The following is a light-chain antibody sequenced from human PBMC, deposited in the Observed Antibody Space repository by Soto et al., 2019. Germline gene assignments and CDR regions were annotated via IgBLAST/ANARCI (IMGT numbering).Light chain of an antibody. Sequence: EIVMTQSPATLSVSPGERATLSCRASQSVSSNLAWYQQKPGQAPRLLIYGASTRATGIPARFSGSGSGTHFALTISNLQPEDFATYYCQQYDNLILTFGPGTKVDIK. CDR3: QQYDNLILT. CDR2: GAS. CDR1: QSVSSN. V-gene: IGKV3-15*01. J-gene: IGKJ3*01.